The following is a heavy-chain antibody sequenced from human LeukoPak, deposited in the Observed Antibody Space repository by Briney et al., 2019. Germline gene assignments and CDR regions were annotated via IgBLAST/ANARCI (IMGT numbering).Heavy chain of an antibody. CDR1: GFTFSSYA. CDR3: VKGGMLTGYYDFDY. CDR2: ISSNGGST. D-gene: IGHD3-9*01. J-gene: IGHJ4*02. V-gene: IGHV3-64D*06. Sequence: GGSLRLSCSASGFTFSSYAMHWVRQAPGKGLEYVSAISSNGGSTYYADSVKGRFTISRDNSKNTLYLQVSSLRAEDTAVYYCVKGGMLTGYYDFDYWGQGTLVTVSS.